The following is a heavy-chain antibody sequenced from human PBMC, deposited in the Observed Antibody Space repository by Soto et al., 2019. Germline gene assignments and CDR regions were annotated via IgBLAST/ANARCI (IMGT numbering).Heavy chain of an antibody. CDR2: IYYSGRT. Sequence: SETLSLTCIVSGESISSSSYYWGWIRQPPGKGLEWTGSIYYSGRTYYNPSFKSRVTISIDTSKNQFSLKLSSVTAKDTAVYYCARQRTTVVTQAYFDHWGQGALVTVSS. CDR3: ARQRTTVVTQAYFDH. D-gene: IGHD2-21*02. J-gene: IGHJ4*02. CDR1: GESISSSSYY. V-gene: IGHV4-39*01.